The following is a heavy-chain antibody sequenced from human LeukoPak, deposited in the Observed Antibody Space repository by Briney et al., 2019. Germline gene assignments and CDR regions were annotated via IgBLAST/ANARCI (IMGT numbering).Heavy chain of an antibody. D-gene: IGHD3-16*01. CDR1: GFTFSTYG. CDR3: ARRLGGYTNFDY. V-gene: IGHV4-34*01. Sequence: GSLRLSCEASGFTFSTYGMSWIRQPPGKGLEWIGEISQSGDTNYNPSLKSRVTISVDTSKNQFSLKLTSVTAADTAVYYCARRLGGYTNFDYWGHGTLVTVST. CDR2: ISQSGDT. J-gene: IGHJ4*01.